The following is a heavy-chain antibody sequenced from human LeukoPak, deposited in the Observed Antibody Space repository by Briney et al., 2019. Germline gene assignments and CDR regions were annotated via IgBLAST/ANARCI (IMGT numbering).Heavy chain of an antibody. CDR1: GGSISSYY. CDR3: ARDSSSYYGHFQH. V-gene: IGHV4-59*01. D-gene: IGHD3-22*01. J-gene: IGHJ1*01. Sequence: PSETLSLTCTVSGGSISSYYWSWIRQPPGKGLEWIGYIYYSGSTNYNPPLKSRVTISVDTSKNQFSLKLSSVTAADTAVYYCARDSSSYYGHFQHWGQGTLVTVSS. CDR2: IYYSGST.